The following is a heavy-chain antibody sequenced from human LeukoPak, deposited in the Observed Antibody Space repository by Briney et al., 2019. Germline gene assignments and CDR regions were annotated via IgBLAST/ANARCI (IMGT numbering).Heavy chain of an antibody. CDR3: ARAGTGTLRGYFDL. D-gene: IGHD1-14*01. CDR1: GGTFSSYA. J-gene: IGHJ2*01. CDR2: IIPIFVTA. V-gene: IGHV1-69*13. Sequence: SVNVSCKASGGTFSSYAISWVRQAPGQGLEWMGGIIPIFVTANYAQKIQGRVTITADESTSTAYMELSSLRSEDTAVYYCARAGTGTLRGYFDLWGRGTLVTVSS.